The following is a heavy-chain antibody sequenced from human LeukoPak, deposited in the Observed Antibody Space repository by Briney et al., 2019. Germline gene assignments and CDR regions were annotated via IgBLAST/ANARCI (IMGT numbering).Heavy chain of an antibody. V-gene: IGHV1-2*07. J-gene: IGHJ4*02. CDR3: ASAQSSSDLYY. CDR1: GFTFTGYY. Sequence: ASVKLSCAASGFTFTGYYMNWVRQAPGQGLEWMGWINPNSGGTNYAHKFQGRVTMTRDTSISTAYMELSRLRSDDTAVYYCASAQSSSDLYYWGQGTLVTVSS. CDR2: INPNSGGT. D-gene: IGHD3-22*01.